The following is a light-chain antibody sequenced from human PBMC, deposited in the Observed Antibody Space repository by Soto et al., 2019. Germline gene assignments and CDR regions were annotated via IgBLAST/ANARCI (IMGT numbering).Light chain of an antibody. CDR2: VNSDGSH. Sequence: QPVLAQSPSASASLGASVKLTCTLSSGRSTNAIAWHQQQPEKGPRYLMKVNSDGSHTKGDGIPDRFSGSSAGAERYLTISSLQSEDEADYYCNSYAGSNTVFGTGTKVTVL. CDR3: NSYAGSNTV. CDR1: SGRSTNA. V-gene: IGLV4-69*01. J-gene: IGLJ1*01.